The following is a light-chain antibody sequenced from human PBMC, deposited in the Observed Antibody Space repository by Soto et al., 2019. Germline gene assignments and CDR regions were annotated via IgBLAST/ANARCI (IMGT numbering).Light chain of an antibody. J-gene: IGLJ7*01. CDR3: AAWDESLSGPV. CDR1: RSNIGSNY. Sequence: QSVLTQPPSASGTPGQRVSISCSGSRSNIGSNYVYWYQQLPCTAPKLLIYRNNQRPSGVHDRFSGSKSGTSASLAISGLRSADEADYYCAAWDESLSGPVFGGGTQLTVL. CDR2: RNN. V-gene: IGLV1-47*01.